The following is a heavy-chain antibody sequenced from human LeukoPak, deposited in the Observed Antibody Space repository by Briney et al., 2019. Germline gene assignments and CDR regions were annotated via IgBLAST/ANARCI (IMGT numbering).Heavy chain of an antibody. CDR3: ARENWTGLFGRAHDY. CDR1: GGSISSYY. V-gene: IGHV4-59*01. J-gene: IGHJ4*02. Sequence: SETLSLTCTVSGGSISSYYWSWIRQPPGKGLEWIGYIYYSGSTNYNPSLKSRVTISVDTSKNQFSLRLSSVTAADTAVYYCARENWTGLFGRAHDYWGQGTLVTVSS. CDR2: IYYSGST. D-gene: IGHD3/OR15-3a*01.